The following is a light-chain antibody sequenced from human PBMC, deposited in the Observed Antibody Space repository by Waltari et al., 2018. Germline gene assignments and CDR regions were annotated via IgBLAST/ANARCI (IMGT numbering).Light chain of an antibody. CDR2: DVT. CDR3: CSYAGSYTGV. CDR1: RPDIGVSTY. Sequence: QSALTQPRSLSGSPGQSFTIPCPGPRPDIGVSTYVSWYQHHPGKAPKPMIYDVTKRPSGVPDRFSGSKSGNTASLTISGLQAEDEADYYCCSYAGSYTGVFGTGTKVTV. J-gene: IGLJ1*01. V-gene: IGLV2-11*01.